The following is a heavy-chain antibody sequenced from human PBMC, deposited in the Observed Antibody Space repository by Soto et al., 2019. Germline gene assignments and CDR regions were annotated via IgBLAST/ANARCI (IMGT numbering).Heavy chain of an antibody. Sequence: GGSLRLSCAASGFTFSSYSMNWVRQAPGKGLEWVSYISSSSSTIYYADSVKGRFTISRDNAKNSLYLQMNSLRAEDTAVYYCARAFPDIVVVPSLPRDVWGKGTTVTVSS. V-gene: IGHV3-48*01. J-gene: IGHJ6*04. CDR3: ARAFPDIVVVPSLPRDV. D-gene: IGHD2-2*01. CDR2: ISSSSSTI. CDR1: GFTFSSYS.